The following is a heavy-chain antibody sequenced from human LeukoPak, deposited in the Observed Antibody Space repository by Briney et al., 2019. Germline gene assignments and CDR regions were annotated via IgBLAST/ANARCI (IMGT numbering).Heavy chain of an antibody. CDR2: TYYSGNT. Sequence: PSETLSLTCTVSGGSMSSYXXXXIRQPPGKXLXXXGYTYYSGNTNCNPSLKXRXXISVDTSKNQFSLKVSFVTAADTAVYYCARVFHDSSGYPFDYWGQGTLVTVSS. CDR1: GGSMSSYX. D-gene: IGHD3-22*01. V-gene: IGHV4-59*01. CDR3: ARVFHDSSGYPFDY. J-gene: IGHJ4*02.